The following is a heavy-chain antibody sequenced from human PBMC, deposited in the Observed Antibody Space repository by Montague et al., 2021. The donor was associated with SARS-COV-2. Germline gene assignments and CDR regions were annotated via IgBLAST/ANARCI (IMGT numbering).Heavy chain of an antibody. CDR2: IYYSGST. D-gene: IGHD3-9*01. CDR1: GDSISNYY. J-gene: IGHJ4*02. V-gene: IGHV4-59*08. Sequence: SETLSLTCTVSGDSISNYYWSWIRRPPGKGLERLGYIYYSGSTXXXPSXXXRVTISVDTSKNQFSLRLSSVTAADTAVYYCARLPYILPGYAYFDFWGQGSLVIVSS. CDR3: ARLPYILPGYAYFDF.